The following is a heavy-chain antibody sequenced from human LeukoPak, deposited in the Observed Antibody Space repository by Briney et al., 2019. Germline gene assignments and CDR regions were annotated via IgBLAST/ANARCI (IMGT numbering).Heavy chain of an antibody. D-gene: IGHD6-13*01. CDR3: ARHFPRQQLAEFDY. Sequence: SETLSLTCAVSGYSISSGYYWGWIRQPPGKGLEWIGSIYHSGSTYYNPSLKSRVTISVDTSKNQFSLKLGSVTAADTAVYYCARHFPRQQLAEFDYWGQGTLVTVSS. CDR1: GYSISSGYY. V-gene: IGHV4-38-2*01. J-gene: IGHJ4*02. CDR2: IYHSGST.